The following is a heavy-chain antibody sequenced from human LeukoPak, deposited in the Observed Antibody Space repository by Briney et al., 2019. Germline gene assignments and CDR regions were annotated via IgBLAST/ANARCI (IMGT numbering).Heavy chain of an antibody. J-gene: IGHJ4*02. CDR1: GGSISSSSYY. CDR2: INYSGST. Sequence: PSETLSLTCAVSGGSISSSSYYWGWIRQPPGKGLEWIGSINYSGSTYYNPSLKSRVTISVDTSKNQFSLKLSSVTAADTAVYYCARVTYYDYVWGSYRYTYHFDYWGQGTLVTVSS. D-gene: IGHD3-16*02. CDR3: ARVTYYDYVWGSYRYTYHFDY. V-gene: IGHV4-39*07.